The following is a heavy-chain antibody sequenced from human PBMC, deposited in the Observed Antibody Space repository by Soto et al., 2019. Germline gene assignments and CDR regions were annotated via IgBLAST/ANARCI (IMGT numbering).Heavy chain of an antibody. CDR2: IHYRGET. CDR3: ARSVVGAQSPTDY. Sequence: QVQLQESGPGLVKPLQTLSLTCTVSGISISRGGSYWGWIRQHAGKGLEWIGYIHYRGETFFNPSLESRLSISADTSQNQFSLKLMSVTAADPAVYYCARSVVGAQSPTDYWGQGILVTVSS. CDR1: GISISRGGSY. J-gene: IGHJ4*02. V-gene: IGHV4-31*02. D-gene: IGHD2-15*01.